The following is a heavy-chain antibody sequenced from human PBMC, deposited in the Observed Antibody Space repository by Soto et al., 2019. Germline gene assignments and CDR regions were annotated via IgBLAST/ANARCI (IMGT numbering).Heavy chain of an antibody. CDR1: GFTFSSYA. D-gene: IGHD3-10*01. V-gene: IGHV3-23*01. J-gene: IGHJ4*02. CDR3: AKDRGFTMVRGVIIAN. Sequence: PGGSLRLSCAASGFTFSSYAMSWVRQAPGKGLEWVSAISGSGGSTYYADSVKGRFTISRDNSKNTLYLQMNSLRAEDTAVYYCAKDRGFTMVRGVIIANWGQGTLVTVSS. CDR2: ISGSGGST.